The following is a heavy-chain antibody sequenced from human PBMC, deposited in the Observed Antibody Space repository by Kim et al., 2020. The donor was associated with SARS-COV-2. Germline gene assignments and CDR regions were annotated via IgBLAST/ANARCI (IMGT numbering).Heavy chain of an antibody. CDR2: INPSGGST. J-gene: IGHJ4*02. CDR3: ARDHGGQWLQYLGPLNDY. Sequence: ASVKVSCKASGYTFTSYYMHWVRQAPGQGLEWMGIINPSGGSTSYAQKFQGRVTMTRDTSTSTVYMELSSLRSEDTAVYYCARDHGGQWLQYLGPLNDYWGQGTLVTVSS. D-gene: IGHD5-12*01. CDR1: GYTFTSYY. V-gene: IGHV1-46*01.